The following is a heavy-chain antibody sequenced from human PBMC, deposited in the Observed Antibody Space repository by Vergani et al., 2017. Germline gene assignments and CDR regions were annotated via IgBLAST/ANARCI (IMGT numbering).Heavy chain of an antibody. J-gene: IGHJ4*02. CDR3: AHSAGSIYSSSWYARLFDY. CDR2: IYWDDDK. V-gene: IGHV2-5*02. CDR1: GFSLSTSGVG. D-gene: IGHD6-13*01. Sequence: QITLKESGPTLVKPTQTLTLTCTFSGFSLSTSGVGVGWIRQPPGKALEWLALIYWDDDKRYSPSLKSRLTITKETSKNQVVLTMTNMDPVDTATYYCAHSAGSIYSSSWYARLFDYWGQGTLVTVSS.